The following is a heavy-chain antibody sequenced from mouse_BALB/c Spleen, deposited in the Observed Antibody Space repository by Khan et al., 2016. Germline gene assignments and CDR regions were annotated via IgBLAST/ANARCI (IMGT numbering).Heavy chain of an antibody. CDR3: ARSLLLRRDYFDF. Sequence: VQLKESGPGLVKPSQSLSLTCTVTGYSITSEYAWNWIRQFPGNKLEWMGYISYSGVTSYNPSLKSRISITRDTSKNRFFLQLNSVTTEDTATYFCARSLLLRRDYFDFWGQGTALTVSS. V-gene: IGHV3-2*02. CDR2: ISYSGVT. J-gene: IGHJ2*01. D-gene: IGHD1-1*01. CDR1: GYSITSEYA.